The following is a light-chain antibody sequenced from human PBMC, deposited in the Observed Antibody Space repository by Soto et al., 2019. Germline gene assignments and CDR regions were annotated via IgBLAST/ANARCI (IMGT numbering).Light chain of an antibody. V-gene: IGKV3-20*01. CDR1: QGVRSD. Sequence: EIAMTQSPDTLSVSPGDRATLSCRASQGVRSDLAWYQQKAGQSPRLLIYGASSRATGIPDRFSGSGSGTDFTLTISRLEPEDFAVYYCQQYGSSPITFGQGTRLEIK. CDR3: QQYGSSPIT. CDR2: GAS. J-gene: IGKJ5*01.